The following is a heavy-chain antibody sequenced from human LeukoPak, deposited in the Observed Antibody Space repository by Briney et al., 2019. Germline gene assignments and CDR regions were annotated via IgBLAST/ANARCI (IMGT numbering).Heavy chain of an antibody. J-gene: IGHJ4*02. CDR1: GYTFTGYY. D-gene: IGHD3-3*01. Sequence: ASVKVSCEASGYTFTGYYMHWVRQAPGQGLEWMGWMNPNSGNTGYAQKFQGRVTITRNTSISTAYMELSSLRSEDTAVYYCARVPPRKSGYFAYYFDYWGQGTLVTVSS. CDR2: MNPNSGNT. CDR3: ARVPPRKSGYFAYYFDY. V-gene: IGHV1-8*03.